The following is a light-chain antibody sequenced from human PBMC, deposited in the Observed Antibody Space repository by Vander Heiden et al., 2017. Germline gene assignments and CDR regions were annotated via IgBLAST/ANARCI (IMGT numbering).Light chain of an antibody. CDR1: TGAVTSDYY. CDR2: ETS. Sequence: VVTQEPSLTVSPGGPVTLTCASSTGAVTSDYYAYWVPQKAGQAPRTLIFETSNKNSWTPARFSGSLLGGKAALTLSGAQPDDEAEYYCLLSYPGSRPVVFGGGTKLTVL. J-gene: IGLJ2*01. CDR3: LLSYPGSRPVV. V-gene: IGLV7-46*01.